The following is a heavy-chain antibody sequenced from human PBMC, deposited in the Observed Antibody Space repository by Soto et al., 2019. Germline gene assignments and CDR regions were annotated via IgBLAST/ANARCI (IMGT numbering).Heavy chain of an antibody. J-gene: IGHJ4*02. CDR2: ISYDGSKV. CDR1: GFTFSDYG. V-gene: IGHV3-30*18. D-gene: IGHD5-12*01. CDR3: AENLSLMATIQDFDA. Sequence: QVQLVESGGGVVQPGRSLRLACAASGFTFSDYGMHWVRQAPGKGLEWVAVISYDGSKVYYADSVKGRFTISRESSEKSLYLQMNRRMAADTAGSSLAENLSLMATIQDFDAWGQGTLVTVSS.